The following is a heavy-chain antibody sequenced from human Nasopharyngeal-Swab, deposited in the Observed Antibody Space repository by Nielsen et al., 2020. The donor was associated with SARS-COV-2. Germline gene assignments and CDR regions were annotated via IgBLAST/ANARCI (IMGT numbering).Heavy chain of an antibody. CDR1: AYTFTRYY. CDR3: ARGGEPREVVAATDCFDP. CDR2: INPGGGSA. J-gene: IGHJ5*02. Sequence: ASVKVSCKTSAYTFTRYYIHWVRQAPGQGLEWMGLINPGGGSARYSQNFQGRVTMTRDTSTTTVYMELSSLRSEDTAVYYCARGGEPREVVAATDCFDPWGQGTLVTVSS. V-gene: IGHV1-46*01. D-gene: IGHD2-15*01.